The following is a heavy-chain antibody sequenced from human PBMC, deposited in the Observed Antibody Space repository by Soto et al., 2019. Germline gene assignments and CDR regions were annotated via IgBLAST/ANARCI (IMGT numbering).Heavy chain of an antibody. V-gene: IGHV4-31*03. CDR3: ARGVSFYDTSGATSKWFDP. J-gene: IGHJ5*02. CDR2: IYDSGTT. D-gene: IGHD3-22*01. CDR1: GGSINSGGYH. Sequence: QVQLQESGPGLVKPSQTLSLTCTVSGGSINSGGYHWNWIRQHPGKGLAWIGYIYDSGTTYYNPFLKSRVTISLDTSKNQFSLKLSSVTAADTAVYYCARGVSFYDTSGATSKWFDPWGQGSLVTVSS.